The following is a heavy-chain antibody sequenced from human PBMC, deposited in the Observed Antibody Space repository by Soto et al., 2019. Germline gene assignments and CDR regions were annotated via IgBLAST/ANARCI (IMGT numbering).Heavy chain of an antibody. D-gene: IGHD6-13*01. V-gene: IGHV3-23*01. CDR3: AKDGGSSWYPFDY. CDR2: ISGSGGST. J-gene: IGHJ4*02. Sequence: GRSLRLSCASSRFTFISYAMSWVRQAPGKGLEWVSAISGSGGSTYYADSVKGRFTISRDNSKNRLYLQVNSLRAEGRGVYYCAKDGGSSWYPFDYWGPRTLGTVSS. CDR1: RFTFISYA.